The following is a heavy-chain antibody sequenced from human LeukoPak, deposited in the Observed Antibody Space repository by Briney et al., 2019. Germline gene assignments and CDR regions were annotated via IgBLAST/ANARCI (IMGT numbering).Heavy chain of an antibody. Sequence: GASVKVSCKASGYTFTDYFIHWVRQVPGQGLEWMGWIGPKSGDTSYSQKFQGRVTVTRDTSISTAYMDLSRLRFDDTAVYYCGRNRLGKAADIWGQGTMVTVSS. CDR2: IGPKSGDT. J-gene: IGHJ3*02. CDR3: GRNRLGKAADI. V-gene: IGHV1-2*02. CDR1: GYTFTDYF. D-gene: IGHD7-27*01.